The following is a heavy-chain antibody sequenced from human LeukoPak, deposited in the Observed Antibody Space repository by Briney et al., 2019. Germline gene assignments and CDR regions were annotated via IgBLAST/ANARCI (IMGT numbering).Heavy chain of an antibody. D-gene: IGHD4-11*01. CDR3: ARGTTATVWFDP. CDR2: IYYSGST. Sequence: SETLSLTCTVSGASISSSNYYWGYIRQPPGKGLEWIGNIYYSGSTYYNPSLKSRVTISVDTSRNQFSLKLSSVTAADTAVYYCARGTTATVWFDPWGQGTLVTVSS. V-gene: IGHV4-39*07. CDR1: GASISSSNYY. J-gene: IGHJ5*02.